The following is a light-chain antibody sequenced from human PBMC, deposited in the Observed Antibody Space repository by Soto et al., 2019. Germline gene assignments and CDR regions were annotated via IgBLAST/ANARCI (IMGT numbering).Light chain of an antibody. V-gene: IGKV3-11*01. CDR1: QSVSSY. Sequence: EIVLTQSPGTLSLSPGARAPLSCRASQSVSSYLAWYQQKPGQAPRLLIYDASNRATGTPARFSGSGSGTDFTLTISSLEPEDFAVYYCQQRSNWLTFGGGTKVDIK. CDR3: QQRSNWLT. CDR2: DAS. J-gene: IGKJ4*01.